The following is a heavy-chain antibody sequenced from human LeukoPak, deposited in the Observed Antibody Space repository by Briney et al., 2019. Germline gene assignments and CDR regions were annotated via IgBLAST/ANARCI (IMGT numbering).Heavy chain of an antibody. CDR1: GGSFSGYY. D-gene: IGHD3-10*01. CDR3: ARAGPTDY. CDR2: INHSGST. V-gene: IGHV4-34*01. Sequence: PSETLSLTCAVYGGSFSGYYWSWIRQPPGKGLEWIGEINHSGSTNYNPSLKSRVTISVDTSKNQFSLKLSSVTAADTAVYHCARAGPTDYWGQGTLVTVSS. J-gene: IGHJ4*02.